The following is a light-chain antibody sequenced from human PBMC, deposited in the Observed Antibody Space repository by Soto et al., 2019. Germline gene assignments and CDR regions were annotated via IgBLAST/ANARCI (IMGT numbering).Light chain of an antibody. CDR3: QQANFCPRT. J-gene: IGKJ4*01. Sequence: EIVVTQSPGTLSLSPGKRATLSCRASQSISSSYLAWYQQRPGQAPRLLIYGASSRATGVPDRFSGSGSGTDFTLTISRLEPEDFATYYCQQANFCPRTFGEGTKVDIK. V-gene: IGKV3-20*01. CDR1: QSISSSY. CDR2: GAS.